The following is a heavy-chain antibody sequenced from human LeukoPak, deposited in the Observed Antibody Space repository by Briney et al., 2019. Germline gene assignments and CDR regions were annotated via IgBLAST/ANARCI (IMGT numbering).Heavy chain of an antibody. V-gene: IGHV3-21*01. CDR3: GRGLNYEILTGLDAFDI. Sequence: GGSLRLSCAASGFTFSSYSMNWVCQAPGKGLEWVSSISSSSSYIYYADSVKGRFTISRDNAKNSLYLQMNSLRAEDTAVYYCGRGLNYEILTGLDAFDIWGQGTRV. D-gene: IGHD3-9*01. CDR2: ISSSSSYI. J-gene: IGHJ3*02. CDR1: GFTFSSYS.